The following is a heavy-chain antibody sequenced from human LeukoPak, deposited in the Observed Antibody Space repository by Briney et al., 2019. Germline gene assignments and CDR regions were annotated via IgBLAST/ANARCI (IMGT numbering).Heavy chain of an antibody. CDR2: IYHSGST. V-gene: IGHV4-38-2*02. Sequence: SETLSLTCTVSGYSISSGYYWGWIRQPPGKGLEWIGSIYHSGSTYYNPSLKSRVTISVDTSKNQFSLKLSSVTAADTAVYYCARLGGSPYYGMDVWGQGTTVTVSS. D-gene: IGHD3-16*01. J-gene: IGHJ6*02. CDR1: GYSISSGYY. CDR3: ARLGGSPYYGMDV.